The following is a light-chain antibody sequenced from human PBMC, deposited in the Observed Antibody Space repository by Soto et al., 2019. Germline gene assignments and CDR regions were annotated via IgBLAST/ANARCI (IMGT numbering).Light chain of an antibody. V-gene: IGLV2-14*01. CDR2: EVN. CDR1: SSDVGAYGS. CDR3: TSYTTPGTYV. Sequence: QSALTQPASVSGSPGQSITISCTGTSSDVGAYGSVSWYQQHPGKAPKLMIYEVNDRPSGVSNRFSGSKSGNTASLTISGLQADDEADYYCTSYTTPGTYVFGTGTKLTVL. J-gene: IGLJ1*01.